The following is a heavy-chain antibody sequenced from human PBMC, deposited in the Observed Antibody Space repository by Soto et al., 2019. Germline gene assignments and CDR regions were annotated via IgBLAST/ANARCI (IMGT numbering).Heavy chain of an antibody. D-gene: IGHD3-10*02. V-gene: IGHV4-31*03. CDR1: GGSISSGGYY. J-gene: IGHJ5*02. CDR3: AKDQLYIRGVIHNWFDP. Sequence: SETLSLTCTVSGGSISSGGYYWSWIRQHPGKGLEWIGYIYYIGSIYYNPSLKSRVTISVDTSKNQFSLKLSSVTAADTAVYYCAKDQLYIRGVIHNWFDPWGQGTLVTVSS. CDR2: IYYIGSI.